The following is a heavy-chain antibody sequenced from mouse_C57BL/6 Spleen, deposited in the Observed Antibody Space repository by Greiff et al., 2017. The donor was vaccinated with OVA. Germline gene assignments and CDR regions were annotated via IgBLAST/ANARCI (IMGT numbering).Heavy chain of an antibody. Sequence: HVQLQQSGAELVKPGASVKMSCKASGYTFTTYPIEWMKQNHGKRLAWIGNFHPYNDDTKYNEKFKGKATLTVEKSSSTVYLELSRLTSDDSAGYYCARYSYDGAGLFAYWGQGTLVTVSA. V-gene: IGHV1-47*01. D-gene: IGHD2-12*01. CDR1: GYTFTTYP. CDR2: FHPYNDDT. CDR3: ARYSYDGAGLFAY. J-gene: IGHJ3*01.